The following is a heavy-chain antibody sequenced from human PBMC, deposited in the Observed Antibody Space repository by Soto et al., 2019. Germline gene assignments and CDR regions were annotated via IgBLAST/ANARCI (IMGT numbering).Heavy chain of an antibody. D-gene: IGHD1-1*01. J-gene: IGHJ5*02. CDR3: AGHKRRSDNNNWFNWLDP. CDR2: IYYNGST. CDR1: GGSISSYY. Sequence: PSETLSLTCTVSGGSISSYYWSWIPQPPGKGLEWIGYIYYNGSTSYSPSLKSRVTVSLDTSKNQFSLKMTSVTAADTAVYYCAGHKRRSDNNNWFNWLDPWGQGTLVTVSS. V-gene: IGHV4-59*08.